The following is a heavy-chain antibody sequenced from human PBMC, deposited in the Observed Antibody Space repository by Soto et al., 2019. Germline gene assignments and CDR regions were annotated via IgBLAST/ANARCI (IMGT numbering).Heavy chain of an antibody. J-gene: IGHJ4*02. CDR1: GFTFSSYE. D-gene: IGHD4-17*01. CDR2: ISSSGTGT. V-gene: IGHV3-48*03. Sequence: EMQLVQSGGGLVQPGGSLRLSCAASGFTFSSYEMHWVRQAPGKGLEWISYISSSGTGTYYADYVRGRFTMSRDNTNNSVSLQMYSLRAEDTAIYYCVRDLHEPLAADALREANWGQGTQVTVSS. CDR3: VRDLHEPLAADALREAN.